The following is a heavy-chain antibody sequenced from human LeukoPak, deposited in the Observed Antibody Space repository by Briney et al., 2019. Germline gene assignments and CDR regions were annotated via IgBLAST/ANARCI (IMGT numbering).Heavy chain of an antibody. CDR3: ARDLRYSSGWSASGMDV. CDR1: GYTFTGYY. D-gene: IGHD6-19*01. Sequence: ASVKVSCKASGYTFTGYYMHWVRQAPGQGLEWMGWINPNSAGTNYAQKFQGRVTMTRDTSISTAYMDLRSLRSDNTAVYYCARDLRYSSGWSASGMDVWGKGTTVTISS. V-gene: IGHV1-2*02. J-gene: IGHJ6*03. CDR2: INPNSAGT.